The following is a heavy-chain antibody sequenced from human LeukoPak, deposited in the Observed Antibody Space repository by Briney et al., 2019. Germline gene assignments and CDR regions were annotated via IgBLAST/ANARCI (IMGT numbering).Heavy chain of an antibody. CDR2: VSYSGST. J-gene: IGHJ4*02. CDR3: ARTGGYNSPFSF. D-gene: IGHD5-24*01. Sequence: SETLSLTCTVSGGSISSYYWNWVRQPPGKGLEWIGYVSYSGSTNYNPSLKSRVTISVDTSKNQFSLKMNSVTAADTAVYYCARTGGYNSPFSFWGQGALVTVSS. V-gene: IGHV4-59*01. CDR1: GGSISSYY.